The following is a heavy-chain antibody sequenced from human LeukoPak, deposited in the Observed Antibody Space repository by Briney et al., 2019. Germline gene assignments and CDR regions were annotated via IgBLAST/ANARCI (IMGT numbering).Heavy chain of an antibody. CDR3: ARDYYDSSGYYYGRYFDY. V-gene: IGHV3-11*01. Sequence: GGSLRLSCAASGFTFSDYYMSWIRQAPGKGLEWVSYISSSGSTIYYADPVKGRFTISRDNAKNSLYLQMNSLRAEDTAVYYCARDYYDSSGYYYGRYFDYWGQGTLVTVSS. J-gene: IGHJ4*02. D-gene: IGHD3-22*01. CDR1: GFTFSDYY. CDR2: ISSSGSTI.